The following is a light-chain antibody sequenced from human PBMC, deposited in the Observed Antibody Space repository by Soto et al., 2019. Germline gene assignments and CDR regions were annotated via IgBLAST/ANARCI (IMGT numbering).Light chain of an antibody. Sequence: EVVLTQSPVTLSLSPGERATLSCRASQSVSSSYLAWYQQKPGQAPRLLIYGASSRATGIPERFSGSGSGTDFTLNISRLEPEDFAVYYCQQYDTSIWAYTFGQGTKLEIK. CDR3: QQYDTSIWAYT. CDR1: QSVSSSY. CDR2: GAS. V-gene: IGKV3-20*01. J-gene: IGKJ2*01.